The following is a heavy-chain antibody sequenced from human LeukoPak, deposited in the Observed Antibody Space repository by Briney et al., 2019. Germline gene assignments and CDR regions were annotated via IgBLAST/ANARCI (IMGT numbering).Heavy chain of an antibody. D-gene: IGHD6-19*01. CDR3: AGYSGWDCDY. J-gene: IGHJ4*02. Sequence: PGGTLRLSCAASRFTLNNSGMSWVRQPPGKGLEWLGSIYYSGSTSYNPSLKSRVTISVDTSKNQFSLKLSSLTAADTAVYYCAGYSGWDCDYLGQGTLVTVSS. CDR1: RFTLNNSGM. CDR2: IYYSGST. V-gene: IGHV4-38-2*01.